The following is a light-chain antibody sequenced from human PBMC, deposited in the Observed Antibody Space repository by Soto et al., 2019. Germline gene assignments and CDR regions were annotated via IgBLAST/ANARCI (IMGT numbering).Light chain of an antibody. CDR2: EVS. Sequence: QSALTQPASVSGSPGQSITISCTGTNVDVGGYNYVSWYQHHPGKAPKLLTFEVSNRPSGVSNRFSGSKSGNTASLTISGLQSEDEADYYCASYTIKTTYVFGSGTKVTVL. CDR3: ASYTIKTTYV. V-gene: IGLV2-14*01. J-gene: IGLJ1*01. CDR1: NVDVGGYNY.